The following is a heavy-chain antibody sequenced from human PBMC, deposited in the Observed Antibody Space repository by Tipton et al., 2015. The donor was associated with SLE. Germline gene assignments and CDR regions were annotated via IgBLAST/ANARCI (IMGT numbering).Heavy chain of an antibody. CDR2: INHSGST. CDR1: GGSFRGYY. D-gene: IGHD3-10*01. CDR3: ARGGPYYYGSGSSPAEYFQY. J-gene: IGHJ1*01. V-gene: IGHV4-34*01. Sequence: TLSLTCAVYGGSFRGYYWSWIRQPPGKGLEWIGEINHSGSTNYNPSLKSRVIISVDTSKNQFSLKLSSVTAADTAVYYCARGGPYYYGSGSSPAEYFQYWGQGTLVTVSS.